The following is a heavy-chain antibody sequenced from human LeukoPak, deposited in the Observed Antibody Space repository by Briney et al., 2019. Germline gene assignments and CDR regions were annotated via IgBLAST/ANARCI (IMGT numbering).Heavy chain of an antibody. CDR3: ARDAHLPAAINPVRY. D-gene: IGHD2-2*02. CDR2: ISAYNGNT. V-gene: IGHV1-18*01. Sequence: ASVKVSCKASGYTFTSYGISWVRQAPGQGLEGMGWISAYNGNTNYAQKLQGRVTMTTDTSTSTAYMELRSLRSDDTAVYYCARDAHLPAAINPVRYWGQGTLVTVSS. J-gene: IGHJ4*02. CDR1: GYTFTSYG.